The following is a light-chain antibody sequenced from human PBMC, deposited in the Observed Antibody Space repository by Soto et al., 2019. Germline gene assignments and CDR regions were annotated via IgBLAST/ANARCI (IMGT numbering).Light chain of an antibody. CDR2: EVS. J-gene: IGLJ2*01. V-gene: IGLV2-8*01. CDR3: SSFAGSNNLV. CDR1: SSDVGGYNY. Sequence: QSALTQPPSASGSPGQSVTISCTGTSSDVGGYNYVSWYQQHPGKAPKVMIYEVSKRPSGVPDRFSGSKSGNTASLTVSGLRAEDEADYYCSSFAGSNNLVFGGGTKVTV.